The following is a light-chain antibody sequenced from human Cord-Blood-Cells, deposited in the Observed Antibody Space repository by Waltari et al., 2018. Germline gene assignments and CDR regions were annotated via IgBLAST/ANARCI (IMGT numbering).Light chain of an antibody. V-gene: IGLV2-8*01. CDR3: SSYAGSNNLV. CDR1: SSDAGGYNY. J-gene: IGLJ2*01. Sequence: QSALTQPHSASGSPGQSVTISCTRTSSDAGGYNYFSWYQQHPGNAPKLMMYEVSKRPSGVPDRFAGSKSGNTASLTVSGLQAEDEADYYCSSYAGSNNLVFGGGTKLTVL. CDR2: EVS.